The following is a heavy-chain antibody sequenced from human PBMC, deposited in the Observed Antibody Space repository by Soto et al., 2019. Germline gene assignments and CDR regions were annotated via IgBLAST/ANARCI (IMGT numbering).Heavy chain of an antibody. CDR3: ARALFCTSCYAPYGMDV. CDR2: IYHSGST. V-gene: IGHV4-30-2*01. D-gene: IGHD2-2*01. Sequence: SETLSLTCAVSGGSISSGGYPWSWIRQPPGKGLEWIGYIYHSGSTYYNPSLKSRVTISVDRSKNQFSLKLSSVTAADTAVYYCARALFCTSCYAPYGMDVWGQGTTVTVSS. J-gene: IGHJ6*02. CDR1: GGSISSGGYP.